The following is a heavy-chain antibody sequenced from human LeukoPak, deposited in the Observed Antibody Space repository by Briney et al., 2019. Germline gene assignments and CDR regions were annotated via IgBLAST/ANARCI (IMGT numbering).Heavy chain of an antibody. Sequence: GASVKVSCKSCGYTYTGYYMHWVRQPPGQGLEWMGWINPNSGGTNYAQKFQGRVTMTRDPSISTAYMGLSRLRSDDTAVYYCARDLRGVEEVDYWGQGTLVTVSS. V-gene: IGHV1-2*02. J-gene: IGHJ4*02. CDR3: ARDLRGVEEVDY. CDR2: INPNSGGT. CDR1: GYTYTGYY. D-gene: IGHD1-1*01.